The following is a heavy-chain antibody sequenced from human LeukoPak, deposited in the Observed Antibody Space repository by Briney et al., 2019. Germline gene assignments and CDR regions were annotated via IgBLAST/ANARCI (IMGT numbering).Heavy chain of an antibody. Sequence: GSLRLSCAASGFTFSSYWMHWVRQVPGKGLVWVSRIGTDGSRTTYADYVQGRFTISRDNAKNTLYLQMNSLRAEYKAVYYCARDKYGDNSNAFDIWGQGTLVTVSS. CDR2: IGTDGSRT. CDR1: GFTFSSYW. D-gene: IGHD4-23*01. V-gene: IGHV3-74*01. CDR3: ARDKYGDNSNAFDI. J-gene: IGHJ3*02.